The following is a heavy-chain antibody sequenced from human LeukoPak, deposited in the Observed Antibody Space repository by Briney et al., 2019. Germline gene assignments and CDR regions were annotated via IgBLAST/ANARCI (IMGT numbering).Heavy chain of an antibody. D-gene: IGHD3-16*01. V-gene: IGHV5-51*01. CDR1: VYTFSNYW. Sequence: GESLKISCKGSVYTFSNYWIGWVRQMPGKGLEWMGIIYPGGSDTRYSPSFQGQVTISADKSITTAYLQWRSLKASDTAIYYCARHTLERRKDNAFDIWGQGTMITVSS. CDR3: ARHTLERRKDNAFDI. CDR2: IYPGGSDT. J-gene: IGHJ3*02.